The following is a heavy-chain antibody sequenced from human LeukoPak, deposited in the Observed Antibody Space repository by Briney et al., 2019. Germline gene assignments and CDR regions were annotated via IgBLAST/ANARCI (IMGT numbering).Heavy chain of an antibody. CDR1: GFTFSNYA. CDR2: ISDSGGST. V-gene: IGHV3-23*01. J-gene: IGHJ5*01. Sequence: GESLQISCAASGFTFSNYAMNWVRQAPGKGLEWVSTISDSGGSTYYADSVKGRFTISRDNSKNTLYLQMNSLRAEDTAVYYCAKDRHAPGRYCSSTSCFPFDSWGQGTLVTVSS. D-gene: IGHD2-2*01. CDR3: AKDRHAPGRYCSSTSCFPFDS.